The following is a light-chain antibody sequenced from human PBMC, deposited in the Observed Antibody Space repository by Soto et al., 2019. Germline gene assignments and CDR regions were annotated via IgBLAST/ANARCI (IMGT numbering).Light chain of an antibody. CDR1: QSVSSN. Sequence: EIVLTKYPDPLSLSAGERFTLSCRASQSVSSNLAWYQQKPGQAPSLLIYGAFTRATGIPARFSGTGSGTEFTLTICSLQSEDFALYYSQESNDWLLRFGQGTKVDIK. CDR2: GAF. J-gene: IGKJ2*01. CDR3: QESNDWLLR. V-gene: IGKV3-15*01.